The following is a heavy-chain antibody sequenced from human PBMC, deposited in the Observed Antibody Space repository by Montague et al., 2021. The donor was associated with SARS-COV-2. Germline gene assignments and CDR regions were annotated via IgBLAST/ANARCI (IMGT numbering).Heavy chain of an antibody. Sequence: YWAWVRQSPGRGLEWIGSVHXRGQTWQNPSFRGRLTMSVDTSKNSASLRLTSVTAADTAMYYCTGQRRGGRFDPWGLGTLVIVSS. D-gene: IGHD3-16*01. J-gene: IGHJ5*02. CDR2: VHXRGQT. CDR3: TGQRRGGRFDP. V-gene: IGHV4-39*01. CDR1: Y.